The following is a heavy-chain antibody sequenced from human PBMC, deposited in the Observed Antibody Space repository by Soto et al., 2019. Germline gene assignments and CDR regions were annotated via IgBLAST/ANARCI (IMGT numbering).Heavy chain of an antibody. Sequence: QVQLVQSGAEVKKPGASVKVSCKASGYTFTHYGITWVRQAPGQGLEWTGWINAYVGETKSAQKYQGRITVTMDTSTNTAYLELRSLRSDDTAVYYCARGDGDTLDYWGQVTLVRVS. V-gene: IGHV1-18*01. J-gene: IGHJ4*02. CDR1: GYTFTHYG. CDR3: ARGDGDTLDY. CDR2: INAYVGET.